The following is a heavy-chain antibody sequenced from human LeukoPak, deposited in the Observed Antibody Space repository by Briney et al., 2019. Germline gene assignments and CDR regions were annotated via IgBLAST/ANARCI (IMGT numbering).Heavy chain of an antibody. J-gene: IGHJ3*01. CDR3: ARGRGSGWYGPF. V-gene: IGHV4-34*01. CDR2: INHSGST. Sequence: SETLSLTCAVYGGSFSGYYWSWIRQPPGKGLERIGEINHSGSTNYNPSLKSRVTISVDTSKNQFSLKLSSVTAADTAVYYCARGRGSGWYGPFWGQGTMVTVSS. CDR1: GGSFSGYY. D-gene: IGHD6-19*01.